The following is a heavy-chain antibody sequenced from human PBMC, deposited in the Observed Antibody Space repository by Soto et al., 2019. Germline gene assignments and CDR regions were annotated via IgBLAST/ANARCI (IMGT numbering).Heavy chain of an antibody. CDR1: GFIFSNYG. CDR3: AKGYGPGSYYDY. J-gene: IGHJ4*02. Sequence: QVQLVESGGGVVQPGRSLRLSCAASGFIFSNYGMHWVRQAPGKGLEWVAVIWYDGSHESYADSVKGRFTMSRDNSDNTLHLQMNSLRAEDTAVYYCAKGYGPGSYYDYWGQGTLVTVS. CDR2: IWYDGSHE. D-gene: IGHD3-10*01. V-gene: IGHV3-33*06.